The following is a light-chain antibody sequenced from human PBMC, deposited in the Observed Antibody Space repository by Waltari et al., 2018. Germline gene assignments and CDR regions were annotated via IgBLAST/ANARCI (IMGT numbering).Light chain of an antibody. V-gene: IGKV3-15*01. CDR1: QSVSIN. CDR2: SAS. Sequence: EVVMTQSPATLSVSPGERATLSCRASQSVSINLSWYQQKPGQAPRLLMCSASFSAAGIPARFSGSGSGTEFTLTISSLQSEDIAVYYCQQHNDWPRTFGQGTKVEI. CDR3: QQHNDWPRT. J-gene: IGKJ1*01.